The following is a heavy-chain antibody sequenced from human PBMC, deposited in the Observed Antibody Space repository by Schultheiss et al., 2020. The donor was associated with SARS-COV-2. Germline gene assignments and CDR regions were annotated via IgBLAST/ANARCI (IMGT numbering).Heavy chain of an antibody. CDR1: GFTFSSYG. V-gene: IGHV3-33*01. Sequence: GGSLRLSCAASGFTFSSYGMHWVRQAPGKGLEWVAVIWYDGSNKYYADSVKGRFTISRDNSKNTLYLQMNSLRAEDTAVYYCARDADNYDSSGYPDYWGQGTLVTVSS. CDR3: ARDADNYDSSGYPDY. D-gene: IGHD3-22*01. CDR2: IWYDGSNK. J-gene: IGHJ4*02.